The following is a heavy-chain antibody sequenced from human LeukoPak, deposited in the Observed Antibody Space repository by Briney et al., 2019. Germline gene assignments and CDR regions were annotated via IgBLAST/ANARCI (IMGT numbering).Heavy chain of an antibody. D-gene: IGHD4/OR15-4a*01. CDR3: ARRRNYGANSGGPDF. CDR1: GYSISSGNY. CDR2: IFHSGNT. V-gene: IGHV4-38-2*02. Sequence: TSSETLSLTCTVSGYSISSGNYWGWIRQPPGKGLEWIGSIFHSGNTYYNPSLKSRVTISVDTSKNQFSLKLNSVTAADTAVYYCARRRNYGANSGGPDFWGQGTLVTVSS. J-gene: IGHJ4*02.